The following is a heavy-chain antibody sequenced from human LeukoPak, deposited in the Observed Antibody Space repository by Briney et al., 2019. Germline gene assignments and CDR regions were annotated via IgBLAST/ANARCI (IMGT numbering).Heavy chain of an antibody. D-gene: IGHD3-22*01. CDR1: GFIFSDYY. CDR3: ARRANYYDSIK. J-gene: IGHJ4*02. CDR2: ISSSGSTI. V-gene: IGHV3-11*04. Sequence: PGGSLRLSCAVSGFIFSDYYMSWIRQAPGKGLDWVSYISSSGSTIYYADSVKGRFTISRDNAKNSLYLQMNSLRAEDTAVYYCARRANYYDSIKWGQGTLVTVSS.